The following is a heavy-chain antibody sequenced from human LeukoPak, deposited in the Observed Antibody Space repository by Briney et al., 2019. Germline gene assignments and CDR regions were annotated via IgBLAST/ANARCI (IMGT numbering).Heavy chain of an antibody. J-gene: IGHJ5*02. CDR3: ARGNRWT. CDR2: INHSGST. Sequence: PSETLSLTCAVSGGSISSISYDWGWIRHPPGKGLEWIGEINHSGSTNYNPSLKSRVTISVDTSKNQFSLKLSSVTGADTAVYYCARGNRWTCGQGSPLTVSS. D-gene: IGHD2-15*01. CDR1: GGSISSISYD. V-gene: IGHV4-39*07.